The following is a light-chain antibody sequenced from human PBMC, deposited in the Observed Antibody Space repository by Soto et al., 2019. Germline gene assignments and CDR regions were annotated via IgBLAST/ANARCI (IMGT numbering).Light chain of an antibody. J-gene: IGLJ1*01. CDR1: SSNIGAGYD. CDR2: GNS. CDR3: QSYASSLSGFYV. V-gene: IGLV1-40*01. Sequence: QAVVTQPPSVSGAPGQRVTISCTGSSSNIGAGYDVHWYQQLPGTAPKLLIYGNSNRPSGVPDRFSGSKSGTSASLAITGLQAEDEADYYCQSYASSLSGFYVFGTGTKVTVL.